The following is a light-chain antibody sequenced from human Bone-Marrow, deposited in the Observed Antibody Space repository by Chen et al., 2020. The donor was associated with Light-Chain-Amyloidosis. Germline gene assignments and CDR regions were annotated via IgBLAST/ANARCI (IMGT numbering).Light chain of an antibody. V-gene: IGLV1-44*01. CDR3: AVWDDSLNGWV. CDR1: NSNIGSNV. J-gene: IGLJ3*02. Sequence: QSVLTQPPSASATPGQGVTLSCSGSNSNIGSNVVNWYQQFPGAAPKLLIYSNHKRPSGVPDRFSGSKSGTSASLAIIGLQSADEADYHCAVWDDSLNGWVVGGGTKVTVL. CDR2: SNH.